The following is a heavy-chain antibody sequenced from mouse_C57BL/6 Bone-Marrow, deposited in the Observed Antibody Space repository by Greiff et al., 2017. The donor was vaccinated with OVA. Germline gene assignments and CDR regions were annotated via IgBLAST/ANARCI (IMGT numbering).Heavy chain of an antibody. V-gene: IGHV1-81*01. D-gene: IGHD1-1*01. CDR3: VLLRFYYFDY. CDR2: IYPRSGNT. Sequence: VQLVESGAELARPGASVKLSCKASGYTFTSYGISWVKQRTGQGLEWIGEIYPRSGNTYYNEKFKGKATLTADKSSSTAYMELRSLTSEDSAVYFCVLLRFYYFDYWGQGTTLTVSS. J-gene: IGHJ2*01. CDR1: GYTFTSYG.